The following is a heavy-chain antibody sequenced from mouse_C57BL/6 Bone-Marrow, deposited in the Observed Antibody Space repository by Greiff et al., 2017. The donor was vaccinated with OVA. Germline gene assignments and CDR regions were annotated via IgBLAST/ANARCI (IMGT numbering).Heavy chain of an antibody. Sequence: QVQLQQPGAELVMPGASVKLSCKASGYTFTSYWMHWVKQRPGQGLEWIGEIDPSDSYTNYNKKFKGKSTLNVDKSSSTAYMQLSSLTSEDSAVYYCAREGANYYGSSLYYFDYWGQGTTLTVSS. CDR1: GYTFTSYW. CDR3: AREGANYYGSSLYYFDY. J-gene: IGHJ2*01. CDR2: IDPSDSYT. D-gene: IGHD1-1*01. V-gene: IGHV1-69*01.